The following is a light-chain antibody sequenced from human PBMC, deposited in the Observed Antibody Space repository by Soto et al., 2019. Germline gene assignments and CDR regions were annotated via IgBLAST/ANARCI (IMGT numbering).Light chain of an antibody. CDR1: TGAVTSSHY. V-gene: IGLV7-46*01. CDR3: LLSYSGTSWV. J-gene: IGLJ3*02. CDR2: DTS. Sequence: QAVVTQEPSLTVSPGGIVTLTCGSTTGAVTSSHYPYWFQQKPGQAPRTLIYDTSNKHSWTPARFSGSLLGGKAALTLAGAQTDDEADYYCLLSYSGTSWVFGGGTQLTVL.